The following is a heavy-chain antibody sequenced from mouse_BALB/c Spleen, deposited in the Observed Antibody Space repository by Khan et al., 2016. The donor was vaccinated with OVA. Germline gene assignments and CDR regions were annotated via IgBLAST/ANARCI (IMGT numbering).Heavy chain of an antibody. CDR3: TRSGWAAFAY. V-gene: IGHV1S81*02. J-gene: IGHJ3*01. CDR1: GYTFISYY. Sequence: QVQLQQSGAELVKPGASVKLSCKASGYTFISYYMYWVKQRPGLGLEWIGGINPSDGGTNFNEKFKSKATLTVDKSSSTAYMQLSSMTSEDSAVYDCTRSGWAAFAYWGQGTLVTVPA. D-gene: IGHD1-1*02. CDR2: INPSDGGT.